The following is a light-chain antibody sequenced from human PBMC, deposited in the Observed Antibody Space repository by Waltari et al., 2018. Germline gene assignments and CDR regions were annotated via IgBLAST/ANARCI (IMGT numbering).Light chain of an antibody. CDR2: GAA. CDR1: QTITGSW. CDR3: QQYDGSVVT. Sequence: EIVLTQSPGTLSVSPGERVTVSCRASQTITGSWLTWYHQKPGQAPRLLIDGAAKRAPGIPDRFSGSGSGTDFTLTISRLEPEDSAVYYCQQYDGSVVTFGGGTKVEIK. J-gene: IGKJ4*01. V-gene: IGKV3-20*01.